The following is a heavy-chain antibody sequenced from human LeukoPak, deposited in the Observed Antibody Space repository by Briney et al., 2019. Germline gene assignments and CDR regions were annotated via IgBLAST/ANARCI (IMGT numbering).Heavy chain of an antibody. CDR2: IYYSGST. J-gene: IGHJ6*02. V-gene: IGHV4-59*08. CDR3: ARLLRTYGMDV. CDR1: GGSISSYY. D-gene: IGHD2/OR15-2a*01. Sequence: SETLSLTCTVSGGSISSYYWSWIRQPPGKGLEWIGYIYYSGSTNYNPSLKSRVTISVDTSKNQFSLKLSSVTAADTAVYYCARLLRTYGMDVWGQGTTVTVSS.